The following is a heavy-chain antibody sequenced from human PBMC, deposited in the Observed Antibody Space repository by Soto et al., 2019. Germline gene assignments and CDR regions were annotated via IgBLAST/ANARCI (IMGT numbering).Heavy chain of an antibody. J-gene: IGHJ5*02. Sequence: EVQLLESGGGLVQPGGSLRLSCAASGFTVSSYALSWVRQAPGKGLEWVSALSGTGDSADYANSVKGRFTISRDDSKTTLYLVMSSLRVEDTALYYCARDNGNYGMGSVAPWVQGTLVTVSS. CDR2: LSGTGDSA. V-gene: IGHV3-23*01. CDR1: GFTVSSYA. D-gene: IGHD3-10*01. CDR3: ARDNGNYGMGSVAP.